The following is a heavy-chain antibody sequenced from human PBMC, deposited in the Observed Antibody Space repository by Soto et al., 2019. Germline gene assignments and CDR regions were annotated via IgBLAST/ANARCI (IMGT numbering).Heavy chain of an antibody. Sequence: GGSLRLSCAVSGFTFNSYSINWVRQAPWKGLEWVSSISGSGLTTYYADAVKGRFTISRDNSKNTLFLQMNSLRSEDTAVYYCEKGVTTIVATGSWFDHWGQGTLVTVSS. D-gene: IGHD5-12*01. CDR2: ISGSGLTT. V-gene: IGHV3-23*01. J-gene: IGHJ5*02. CDR1: GFTFNSYS. CDR3: EKGVTTIVATGSWFDH.